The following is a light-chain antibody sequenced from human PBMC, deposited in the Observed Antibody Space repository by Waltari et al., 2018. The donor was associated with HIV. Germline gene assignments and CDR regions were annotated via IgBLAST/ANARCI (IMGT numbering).Light chain of an antibody. V-gene: IGLV1-40*03. CDR3: QSYDNSLTSYV. CDR1: SSNIGAGFD. CDR2: ATT. Sequence: QSVLPQPPSVSGAPGQRVTISCSGNSSNIGAGFDVHWYQHLPGTAPKLLIYATTNRPSGFPDRFSGSKSGASASLAITGLQAEDEADYYCQSYDNSLTSYVFATGTRVTVL. J-gene: IGLJ1*01.